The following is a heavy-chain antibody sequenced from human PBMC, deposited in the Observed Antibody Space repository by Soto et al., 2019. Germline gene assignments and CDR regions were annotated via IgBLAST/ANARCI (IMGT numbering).Heavy chain of an antibody. CDR2: ISYDGSNK. Sequence: GGSLRLSCAASGFTFSSYAMHWVRQAPGKGLEWVAVISYDGSNKYCADSVKGRFTISRDNSKNTLYLQMNSLRAEDTAVYSCARDRGYSGYDSPRYYYGMDVWGQGTTVTVSS. V-gene: IGHV3-30-3*01. CDR1: GFTFSSYA. J-gene: IGHJ6*02. CDR3: ARDRGYSGYDSPRYYYGMDV. D-gene: IGHD5-12*01.